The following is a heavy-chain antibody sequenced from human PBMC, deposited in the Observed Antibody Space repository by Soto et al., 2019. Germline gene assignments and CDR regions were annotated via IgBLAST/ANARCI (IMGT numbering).Heavy chain of an antibody. J-gene: IGHJ4*02. CDR1: GLSFTTTGVG. Sequence: QITLKESGPTLVKPTQTLTLTCTLSGLSFTTTGVGVAWIRQPPGKALEWLGLNYWGDDKCYSPSLKSRLTITRDTSKNQVVLTMTNMDPVDTATYYCAHLTEYYYLDYWGQGTLVTVSS. D-gene: IGHD6-6*01. CDR3: AHLTEYYYLDY. CDR2: NYWGDDK. V-gene: IGHV2-5*02.